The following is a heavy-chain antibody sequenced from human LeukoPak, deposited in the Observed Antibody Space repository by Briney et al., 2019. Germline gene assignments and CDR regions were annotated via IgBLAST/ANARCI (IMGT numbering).Heavy chain of an antibody. Sequence: SETLSLTCAVYGGSFSGYYWSWIRQPPGKGLEWIGEINHSGSTNYNPFLKSRVTTSVDTSKNQFSLKLSSVTAADTAVYYCARRYCSSTSCYTEVGNWFDPWGQGTLVTVSS. CDR2: INHSGST. V-gene: IGHV4-34*01. J-gene: IGHJ5*02. CDR1: GGSFSGYY. CDR3: ARRYCSSTSCYTEVGNWFDP. D-gene: IGHD2-2*02.